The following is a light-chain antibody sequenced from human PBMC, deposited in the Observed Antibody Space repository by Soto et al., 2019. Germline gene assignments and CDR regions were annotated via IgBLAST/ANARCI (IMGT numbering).Light chain of an antibody. V-gene: IGKV3-15*01. CDR2: GAS. CDR3: QQYNNWPIT. J-gene: IGKJ5*01. CDR1: QTVGTN. Sequence: EIVLTQSPDTLSVSPGERATLSCRASQTVGTNLAWYQQKPGQAPRLLIYGASPRASGIPARVSGSGSGTEFALTISSLQYEDFAVYYCQQYNNWPITFCQGTRLEIK.